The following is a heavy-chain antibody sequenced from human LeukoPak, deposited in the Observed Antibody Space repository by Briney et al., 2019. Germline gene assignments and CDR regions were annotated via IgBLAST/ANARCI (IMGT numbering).Heavy chain of an antibody. J-gene: IGHJ4*02. CDR3: TAGTGRSDFDY. D-gene: IGHD1-1*01. CDR1: GITFNNAW. Sequence: KTGGSLRLSCRTDGITFNNAWMSGGHQAPGNRLEWVGRIKFNIDGETTDYAAAVKGRFTVTSDDSKDTLYLQMNSLTTEDTAVYYCTAGTGRSDFDYWGQGTLVTVSS. CDR2: IKFNIDGETT. V-gene: IGHV3-15*01.